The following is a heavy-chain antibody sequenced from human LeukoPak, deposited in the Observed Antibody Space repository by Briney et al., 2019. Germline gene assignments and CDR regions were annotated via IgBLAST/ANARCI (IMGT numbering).Heavy chain of an antibody. D-gene: IGHD1-1*01. V-gene: IGHV4-34*01. Sequence: PSETLSRTCAVYGGSFSGYYWSWIRQPPGKGLEWIGEINHSGSTNYNPSLKSRVTISVDTSKNQFSLKLSSVTAADTAVYYCATLTTPGWFNPWGQGTLVTVSS. CDR2: INHSGST. CDR1: GGSFSGYY. CDR3: ATLTTPGWFNP. J-gene: IGHJ5*02.